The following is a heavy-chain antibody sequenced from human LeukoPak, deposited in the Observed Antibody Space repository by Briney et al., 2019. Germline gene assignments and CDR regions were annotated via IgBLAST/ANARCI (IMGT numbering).Heavy chain of an antibody. CDR3: AREGYYDSSGYYPIDY. Sequence: ASVKVSCKASGYTFTGYYMHWVRQAPGQGLEWMGWINPNSGGTNYAQKFQGRVTTTRDTSISTAYMELSRLRSDDTAVYYCAREGYYDSSGYYPIDYWGQGTLVTVSS. CDR1: GYTFTGYY. J-gene: IGHJ4*02. D-gene: IGHD3-22*01. CDR2: INPNSGGT. V-gene: IGHV1-2*02.